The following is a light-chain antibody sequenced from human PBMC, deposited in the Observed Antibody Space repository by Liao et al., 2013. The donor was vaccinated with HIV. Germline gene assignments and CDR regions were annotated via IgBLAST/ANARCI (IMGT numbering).Light chain of an antibody. CDR2: QDT. J-gene: IGLJ2*01. CDR3: QVWDSSTGV. V-gene: IGLV3-1*01. CDR1: KLGDKY. Sequence: SYELTQPPSVSVSPGQTASITCSGDKLGDKYACWYQQKPGQSPVVVIYQDTKRPSGIPERFSGSNSGNTATLTISGTQAMDEADYYCQVWDSSTGVFGGGTKLTVL.